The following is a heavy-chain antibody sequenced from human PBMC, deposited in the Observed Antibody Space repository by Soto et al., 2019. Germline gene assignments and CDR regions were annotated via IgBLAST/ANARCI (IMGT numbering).Heavy chain of an antibody. D-gene: IGHD2-15*01. V-gene: IGHV1-69*02. Sequence: QVQLVQSGAEVKKPGSSVKVSCKASGGTFSSYTISWVRQAHGQGLEWMGRIIPILGIANYAQKFQGRVTITADKYTSTAYMELSSLRSEDTAVYYCARGYCSGGSCYGHYYYMDVWGKGTTVTVSS. J-gene: IGHJ6*03. CDR1: GGTFSSYT. CDR2: IIPILGIA. CDR3: ARGYCSGGSCYGHYYYMDV.